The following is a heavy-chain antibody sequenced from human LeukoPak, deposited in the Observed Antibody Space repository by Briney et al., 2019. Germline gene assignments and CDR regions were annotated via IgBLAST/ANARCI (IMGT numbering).Heavy chain of an antibody. CDR2: IYSGGST. J-gene: IGHJ6*03. V-gene: IGHV3-53*01. D-gene: IGHD5-18*01. CDR1: GFTVSSNY. Sequence: GGSLRLSCAASGFTVSSNYMSWVRQAPGKGLEWVSIIYSGGSTFYADSVKGRFTISRDSSKNTLYLQMNSLRAEDTAVYYCARDRYSYGRGYMDVWGKGTTVTVSS. CDR3: ARDRYSYGRGYMDV.